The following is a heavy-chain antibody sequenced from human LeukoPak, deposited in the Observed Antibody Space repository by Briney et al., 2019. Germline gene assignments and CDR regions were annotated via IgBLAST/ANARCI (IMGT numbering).Heavy chain of an antibody. Sequence: PGGSLRLSCAASVFTFSSYAMSWVRQAPGKGLEWVSAISGSGGSTYYADSVKGRFTISRDNSKNTLYLQMNSLRAEDTAVYYCAKDTYYDSSGNFDYWGQGTLVTVSS. CDR3: AKDTYYDSSGNFDY. V-gene: IGHV3-23*01. J-gene: IGHJ4*02. D-gene: IGHD3-22*01. CDR1: VFTFSSYA. CDR2: ISGSGGST.